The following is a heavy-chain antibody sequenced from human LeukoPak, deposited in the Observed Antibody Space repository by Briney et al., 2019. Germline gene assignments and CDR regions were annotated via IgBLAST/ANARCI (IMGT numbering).Heavy chain of an antibody. V-gene: IGHV4-4*07. CDR2: IYGSGST. CDR3: ARRAVVSASDAFDI. CDR1: GGSISSYY. Sequence: SETLSLTCTVSGGSISSYYWGWIRQPAGKGLEWIGRIYGSGSTDYNPFLKSRVTMSVDTSKNQFSLKLSSVTAADTAVYYCARRAVVSASDAFDIWGQGTMVTVSS. D-gene: IGHD2-2*01. J-gene: IGHJ3*02.